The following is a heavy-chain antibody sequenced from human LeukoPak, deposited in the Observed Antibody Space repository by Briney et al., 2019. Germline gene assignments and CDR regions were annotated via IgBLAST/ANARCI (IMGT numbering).Heavy chain of an antibody. V-gene: IGHV3-11*06. Sequence: GGSLRLSCAASGLTFSDYYMSWIRQAPGKGLEWVSYISSSSSYTNYADSVKGRFTISRDNAKNSLYLQMNSLRAEDTAVYYCARSGSGSYFDYWGQGTLVTVSS. D-gene: IGHD3-10*01. J-gene: IGHJ4*02. CDR3: ARSGSGSYFDY. CDR1: GLTFSDYY. CDR2: ISSSSSYT.